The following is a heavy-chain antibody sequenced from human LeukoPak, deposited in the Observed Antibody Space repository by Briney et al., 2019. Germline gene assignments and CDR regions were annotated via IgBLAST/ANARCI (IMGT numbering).Heavy chain of an antibody. J-gene: IGHJ4*01. V-gene: IGHV3-74*01. CDR3: ARELPREVTLDY. CDR1: EFNFFSYG. CDR2: IFTDGTTT. Sequence: GGSLRLSCVASEFNFFSYGMQWVRQAPGKGLVWVSRIFTDGTTTSYADSVKGRFTISRDKAKNTLYLQMNSLRAEDTAVYYCARELPREVTLDYWGQGTLVTVSP. D-gene: IGHD2-21*02.